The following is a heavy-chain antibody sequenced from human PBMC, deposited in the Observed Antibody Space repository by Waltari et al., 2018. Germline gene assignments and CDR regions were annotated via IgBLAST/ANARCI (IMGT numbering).Heavy chain of an antibody. J-gene: IGHJ3*02. V-gene: IGHV1-69*15. CDR1: GGPFSIYA. CDR2: IIPIFGTA. D-gene: IGHD6-19*01. Sequence: QVQLVQSGAEVKKPGSSVTVSCKPSGGPFSIYAISWLRQAPGQGLEWMGRIIPIFGTANYAQKFQGRVTITADESTSTAYMELSSLRSEDTAVYYCARGWPTVAVDAFDIWGQGTMVTVSS. CDR3: ARGWPTVAVDAFDI.